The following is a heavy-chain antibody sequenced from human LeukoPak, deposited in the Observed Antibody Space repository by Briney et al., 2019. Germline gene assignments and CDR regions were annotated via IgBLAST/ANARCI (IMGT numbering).Heavy chain of an antibody. D-gene: IGHD3-22*01. CDR3: ARGRPLITMIVVVITTPSDAFDT. CDR1: GGSISSSSYY. Sequence: SETLSLTCTVSGGSISSSSYYWGWIRQPPGKGLEWIGSIYYSGSTYYNPSLKSRVTISVDTSKNQFSLKLSSVTAADTAVYYCARGRPLITMIVVVITTPSDAFDTWGQGTMVTVSS. J-gene: IGHJ3*02. CDR2: IYYSGST. V-gene: IGHV4-39*01.